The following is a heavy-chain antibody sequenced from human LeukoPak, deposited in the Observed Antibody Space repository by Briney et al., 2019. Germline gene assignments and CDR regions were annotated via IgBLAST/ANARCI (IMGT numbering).Heavy chain of an antibody. CDR1: GGSITNDNYY. D-gene: IGHD2/OR15-2a*01. J-gene: IGHJ4*02. CDR2: IYYGGNT. CDR3: ARRSPSMTFDY. V-gene: IGHV4-39*01. Sequence: SETLSLTCTVSGGSITNDNYYWAWIRQSPGKGLEWIATIYYGGNTYYNPSLQSRVTISVDTSKNQFSLKLYSVTAADTAVYYCARRSPSMTFDYWGQGTLVTVSS.